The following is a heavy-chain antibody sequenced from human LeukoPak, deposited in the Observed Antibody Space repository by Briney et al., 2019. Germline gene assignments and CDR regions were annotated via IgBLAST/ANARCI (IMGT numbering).Heavy chain of an antibody. Sequence: SETLSLTCAVSGYSISSGYYWGWIRQPPGKGLEWIGSIYHSGSTYYNPSLESRVTISGDTSKNQFSLKQSSVTAADTAVYYCARHWGDCSSTSCYRGGFDPWGQGTLVTVSS. J-gene: IGHJ5*02. CDR1: GYSISSGYY. V-gene: IGHV4-38-2*01. CDR3: ARHWGDCSSTSCYRGGFDP. D-gene: IGHD2-2*01. CDR2: IYHSGST.